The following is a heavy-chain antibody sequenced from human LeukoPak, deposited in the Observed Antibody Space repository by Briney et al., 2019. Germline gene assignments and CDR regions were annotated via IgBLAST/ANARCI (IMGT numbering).Heavy chain of an antibody. J-gene: IGHJ4*02. CDR3: AKGYGSGSYYSFDY. CDR1: GFTFSSYW. CDR2: IKQDGTEK. Sequence: GGSLRLSCAASGFTFSSYWMSWVRQAPGKGLEWLANIKQDGTEKNYLNSVKGRFTISRDNAKNSLYLQMNSLRAEDTALYYCAKGYGSGSYYSFDYWGQGTLVTVSS. D-gene: IGHD3-10*01. V-gene: IGHV3-7*03.